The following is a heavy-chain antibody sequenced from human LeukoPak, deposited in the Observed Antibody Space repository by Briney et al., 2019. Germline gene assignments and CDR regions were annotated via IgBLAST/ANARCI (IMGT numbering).Heavy chain of an antibody. V-gene: IGHV4-59*01. Sequence: SETLSLTCTVSGASISSYYWSWIRQPPGKGLEWIGYIFHSGSTNYNPSLKSRVTISVDTSKNQLSLKLTSVTAADTAVYYCARGGRYSSGWPYFDYWGQGTLVTVSS. CDR3: ARGGRYSSGWPYFDY. J-gene: IGHJ4*02. CDR1: GASISSYY. D-gene: IGHD6-19*01. CDR2: IFHSGST.